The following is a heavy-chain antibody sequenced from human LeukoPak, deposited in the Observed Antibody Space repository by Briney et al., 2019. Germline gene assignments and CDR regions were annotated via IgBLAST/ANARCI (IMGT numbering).Heavy chain of an antibody. V-gene: IGHV3-23*01. D-gene: IGHD6-13*01. J-gene: IGHJ4*02. CDR2: ISSSGTIT. Sequence: GGSLRLSCAASGFTFSNYPMSWVRQAPGKGLEWVSVISSSGTITHYADSVKSRFTISRDNSKNTLYLQINGLRAEDAAIYYCAKPHNCNIWYYFDCWGQGTLVTVSS. CDR3: AKPHNCNIWYYFDC. CDR1: GFTFSNYP.